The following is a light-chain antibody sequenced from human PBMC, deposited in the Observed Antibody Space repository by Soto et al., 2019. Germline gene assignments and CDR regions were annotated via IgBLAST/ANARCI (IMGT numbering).Light chain of an antibody. CDR3: SSYAGSYTVV. V-gene: IGLV2-8*01. Sequence: QSALTQPPSASGSPGQSVTISCTGTSSDVGGYNYVSWYQQHPGKAPKLMIYEVNKRPSGVPDRFSGSKSGNTASLTVSGLQTEDEAEYYCSSYAGSYTVVFGGGTKLTVL. CDR1: SSDVGGYNY. CDR2: EVN. J-gene: IGLJ2*01.